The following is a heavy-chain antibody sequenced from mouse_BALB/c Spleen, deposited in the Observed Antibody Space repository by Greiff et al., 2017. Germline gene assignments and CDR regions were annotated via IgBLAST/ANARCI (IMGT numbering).Heavy chain of an antibody. V-gene: IGHV14-1*02. D-gene: IGHD1-1*01. CDR2: IDPENGNT. J-gene: IGHJ4*01. CDR3: AREVVADGYAMDY. Sequence: DVKLQESGAELVRPGALVKLSCKASGFNIKDYYMHWVKQRPEQGLEWIGWIDPENGNTIYDPKFQGKASITADTSSNTAYLQLSSLTSEDTAVYYCAREVVADGYAMDYWGQGTSVTVSS. CDR1: GFNIKDYY.